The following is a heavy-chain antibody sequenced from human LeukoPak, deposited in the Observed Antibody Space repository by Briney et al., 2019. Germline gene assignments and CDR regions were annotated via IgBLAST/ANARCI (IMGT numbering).Heavy chain of an antibody. D-gene: IGHD6-13*01. Sequence: QAGGSLRLSCAASGFTFSSYAMSWVRQAPGKGLEWVSAISSGGGRTYYADSVKGRFTFSRDNSKNTLSLQMNSLRLDDTAVYYCAEGDREEVAGGTGFDYWGQGTLVTVSS. CDR1: GFTFSSYA. J-gene: IGHJ4*02. CDR2: ISSGGGRT. V-gene: IGHV3-23*01. CDR3: AEGDREEVAGGTGFDY.